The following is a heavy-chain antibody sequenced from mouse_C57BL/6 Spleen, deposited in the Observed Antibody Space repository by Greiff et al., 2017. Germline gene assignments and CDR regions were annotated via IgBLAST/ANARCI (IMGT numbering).Heavy chain of an antibody. CDR1: GYAFSSSW. Sequence: VQLQQSGPELVKPGASVKISCKASGYAFSSSWMNWVKQRPGKGLEWIGRIYPGDGDTNYNGKFKGKATLTADKSSSTAYMQLSSLTSEDSAVYFCARGAQGPMDYWGQGTSVTVSS. D-gene: IGHD3-2*02. J-gene: IGHJ4*01. V-gene: IGHV1-82*01. CDR2: IYPGDGDT. CDR3: ARGAQGPMDY.